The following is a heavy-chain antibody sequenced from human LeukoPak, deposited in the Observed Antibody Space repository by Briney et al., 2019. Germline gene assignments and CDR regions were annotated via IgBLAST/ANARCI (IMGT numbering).Heavy chain of an antibody. Sequence: GGSLRLSCAASGFTFSSYEINWVRQAPGKGLEWVSAISGSGGSTYYADSVKGRFTISRDNSKNTLYLQMNSLRAEDTAVYYCARHYGSGSYYPSYWGQGTLVTVSS. CDR3: ARHYGSGSYYPSY. CDR1: GFTFSSYE. CDR2: ISGSGGST. D-gene: IGHD1-26*01. J-gene: IGHJ4*02. V-gene: IGHV3-23*01.